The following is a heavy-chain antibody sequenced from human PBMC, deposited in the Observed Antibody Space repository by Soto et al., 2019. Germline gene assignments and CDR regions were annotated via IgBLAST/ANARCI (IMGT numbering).Heavy chain of an antibody. CDR3: ARGGDYDFWSGYSYYYYGMDV. V-gene: IGHV1-18*01. J-gene: IGHJ6*02. CDR2: ISAYNGNT. D-gene: IGHD3-3*01. CDR1: GYTFTSYG. Sequence: ASVKVSCKASGYTFTSYGISWVRQAPGQGLEWMGWISAYNGNTNYAQKLQGRVTMSTDTSTSTAYMELRSLRSDDTAVYYCARGGDYDFWSGYSYYYYGMDVWGQGTTVTVSS.